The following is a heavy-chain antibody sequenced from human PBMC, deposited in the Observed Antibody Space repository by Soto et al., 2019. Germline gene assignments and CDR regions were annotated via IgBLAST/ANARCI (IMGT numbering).Heavy chain of an antibody. Sequence: SGPTLVKPTQTLTLTCTFSGFSLSTSGMCVSWIRQPPGKALEWLARIDWDDDKYYSTSLKTRLTISKDTSKNQVVLTMTNMDTVDTATYYCARIRPGSSSWYAFDIWGQGTMVTVSS. CDR1: GFSLSTSGMC. V-gene: IGHV2-70*11. CDR3: ARIRPGSSSWYAFDI. CDR2: IDWDDDK. D-gene: IGHD6-13*01. J-gene: IGHJ3*02.